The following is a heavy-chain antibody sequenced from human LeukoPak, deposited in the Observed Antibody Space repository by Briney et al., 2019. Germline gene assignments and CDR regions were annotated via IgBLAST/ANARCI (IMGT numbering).Heavy chain of an antibody. CDR3: ARGVDVELDY. V-gene: IGHV3-30*04. D-gene: IGHD1-7*01. J-gene: IGHJ4*02. CDR1: GFTFSSYA. Sequence: GGSLRLSCAASGFTFSSYAMHWVRQAPGKGLKWVAVISYDGSNKYYADSVKGRFTISRDNSKNTLYLQMNSLRAEDTAVYYCARGVDVELDYWGQGTLVTVSS. CDR2: ISYDGSNK.